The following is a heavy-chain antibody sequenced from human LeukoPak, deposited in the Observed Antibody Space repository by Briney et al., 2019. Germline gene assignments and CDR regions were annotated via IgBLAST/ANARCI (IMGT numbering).Heavy chain of an antibody. CDR3: ARDQEQWLVQGYYYGMDV. V-gene: IGHV3-30*03. CDR1: GFTFSDYY. D-gene: IGHD6-19*01. CDR2: ISYDGSNK. J-gene: IGHJ6*02. Sequence: GGSLRLSCAASGFTFSDYYMSWIRQAPGKGLEWVAVISYDGSNKYYADSVKGRFTISRDNSKNTLYLQMNSLRAEDTAVYYCARDQEQWLVQGYYYGMDVWGQGTTVTVSS.